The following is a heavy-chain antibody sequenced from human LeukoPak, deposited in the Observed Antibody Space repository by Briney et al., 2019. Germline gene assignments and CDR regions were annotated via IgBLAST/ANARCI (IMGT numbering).Heavy chain of an antibody. D-gene: IGHD4-17*01. Sequence: GASVKVSCKASGYTFTSYGISWVQQAPGQGLEWMGWISAYNGNTNYAQKLQGRVTMTTDTSTSTAYMELRSLRSDDTAVYYCASNQYGDYYYYGMDVWGKGTTVTVSS. CDR2: ISAYNGNT. CDR1: GYTFTSYG. V-gene: IGHV1-18*04. CDR3: ASNQYGDYYYYGMDV. J-gene: IGHJ6*04.